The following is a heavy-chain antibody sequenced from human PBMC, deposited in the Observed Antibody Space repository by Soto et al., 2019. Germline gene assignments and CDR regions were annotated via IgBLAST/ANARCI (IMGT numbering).Heavy chain of an antibody. CDR3: ASQSFGYSTTGTGAYCCGY. CDR1: GYTFTSYG. Sequence: ASVKVSCKSSGYTFTSYGISWVRQAPGQGLEWMGWISAYNGNTNYAQKLQGRVTMTTDTSTSTAYMELRSLRSDDTAVYYCASQSFGYSTTGTGAYCCGYCHQGSLVTVCS. J-gene: IGHJ4*02. CDR2: ISAYNGNT. V-gene: IGHV1-18*01. D-gene: IGHD6-13*01.